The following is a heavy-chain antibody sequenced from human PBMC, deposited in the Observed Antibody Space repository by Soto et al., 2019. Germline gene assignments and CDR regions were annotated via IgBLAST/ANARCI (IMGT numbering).Heavy chain of an antibody. CDR3: STRAYDTNGYYRFDP. J-gene: IGHJ5*01. CDR1: GGSFSGHS. Sequence: PSETLSLTCDVYGGSFSGHSWTWIRQSPGKGLEWIGDINHSGRVNYSPSLKSRVTISLDTSKNQFSLTLSAVTAADTAMYCCSTRAYDTNGYYRFDPWGQGILVTVS. D-gene: IGHD3-22*01. CDR2: INHSGRV. V-gene: IGHV4-34*01.